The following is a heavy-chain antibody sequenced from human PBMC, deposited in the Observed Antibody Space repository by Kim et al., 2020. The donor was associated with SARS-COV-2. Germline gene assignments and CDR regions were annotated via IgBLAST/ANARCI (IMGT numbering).Heavy chain of an antibody. Sequence: SVRTNHTPSLKSRVTISVDTSKNQFSLKLRSVTAADTAVYYCARSVTHDYWGQGTLVTVSS. J-gene: IGHJ4*02. CDR2: SVRT. V-gene: IGHV4-59*01. D-gene: IGHD4-4*01. CDR3: ARSVTHDY.